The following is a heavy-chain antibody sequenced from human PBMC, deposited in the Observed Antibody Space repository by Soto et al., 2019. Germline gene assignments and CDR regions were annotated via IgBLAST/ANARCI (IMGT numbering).Heavy chain of an antibody. J-gene: IGHJ4*02. V-gene: IGHV1-3*01. CDR3: ASPSYGSGSYY. D-gene: IGHD3-10*01. CDR2: INAGNGHT. Sequence: QVQLVQSGAEVKKPGASVKVSCKASGYTFSNYLLHWVRQAPGQGLEWMGWINAGNGHTKYSQKFQGRVTFTRDTSATTAYIELSSLRSEDTAVYNCASPSYGSGSYYWGQGTLVTVSS. CDR1: GYTFSNYL.